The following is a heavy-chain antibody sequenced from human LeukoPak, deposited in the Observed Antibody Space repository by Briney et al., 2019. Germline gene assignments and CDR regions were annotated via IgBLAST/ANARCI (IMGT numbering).Heavy chain of an antibody. CDR2: IYSGGNT. V-gene: IGHV3-66*01. J-gene: IGHJ4*02. Sequence: GGSLRLSCAASGFTVSSSYMCWVRQVPGKGLEWVSVIYSGGNTDYADSVQGRFTISRDESKNTLYLQMNSLRAGDTAVYYCARETYDILTGSYYFDYWGQGTLVTVSS. CDR1: GFTVSSSY. D-gene: IGHD3-9*01. CDR3: ARETYDILTGSYYFDY.